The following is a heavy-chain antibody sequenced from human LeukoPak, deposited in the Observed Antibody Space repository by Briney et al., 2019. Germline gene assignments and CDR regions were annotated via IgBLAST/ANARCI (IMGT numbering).Heavy chain of an antibody. D-gene: IGHD3-16*01. J-gene: IGHJ4*02. CDR2: IGHDGTYQ. CDR3: VRDLGVGNYGDY. Sequence: GRSLRLSCAASGFTFSSYGMHWVRQAPGKGLDQMAVIGHDGTYQRYADSVKGRFTISRDNSKNTLYLHMTNLRAEDTAVYYCVRDLGVGNYGDYWGQGTVVTVSS. CDR1: GFTFSSYG. V-gene: IGHV3-33*08.